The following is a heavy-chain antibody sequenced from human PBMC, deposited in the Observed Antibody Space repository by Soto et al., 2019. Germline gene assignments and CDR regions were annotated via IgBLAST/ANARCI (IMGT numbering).Heavy chain of an antibody. D-gene: IGHD1-1*01. Sequence: SETLSLTCTVSGGSISSGDYYWSWIRQPPGKGLEWIGYIYYSGSTYYNPSLKSRVTISVDTSKNQFSLKVRSVTAADTAVYYCARLGGSLTTGFDYWGQGTLVTVSS. V-gene: IGHV4-30-4*02. CDR1: GGSISSGDYY. CDR3: ARLGGSLTTGFDY. J-gene: IGHJ4*02. CDR2: IYYSGST.